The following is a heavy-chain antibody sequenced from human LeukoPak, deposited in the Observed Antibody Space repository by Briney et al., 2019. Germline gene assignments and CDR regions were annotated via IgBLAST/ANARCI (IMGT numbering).Heavy chain of an antibody. V-gene: IGHV3-33*08. Sequence: PGGSLRLSCAASGFTFSDHYMHWVRQAPGKGLEWVAVIWYDGSNKYYADSVKGRFTISRDNSKNTLYLQMNSLRAEDTAVYYCARDLGDSSGYYTHYYYYGMDVWGQGTTVTVSS. CDR3: ARDLGDSSGYYTHYYYYGMDV. D-gene: IGHD3-22*01. J-gene: IGHJ6*02. CDR1: GFTFSDHY. CDR2: IWYDGSNK.